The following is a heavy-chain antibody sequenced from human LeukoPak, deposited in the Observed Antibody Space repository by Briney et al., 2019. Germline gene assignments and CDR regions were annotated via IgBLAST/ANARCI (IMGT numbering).Heavy chain of an antibody. Sequence: PGGSLTLPCAASRFTFSNYWMHWVRHAPGKGLVWVSRINTDGSSISYADSVKGRFTISRDNAKNTLYLQMNTLRAEDTAVYYCAREYGNNTPHFDYWGQGTLVTVSS. D-gene: IGHD5-24*01. CDR2: INTDGSSI. CDR1: RFTFSNYW. CDR3: AREYGNNTPHFDY. J-gene: IGHJ4*02. V-gene: IGHV3-74*01.